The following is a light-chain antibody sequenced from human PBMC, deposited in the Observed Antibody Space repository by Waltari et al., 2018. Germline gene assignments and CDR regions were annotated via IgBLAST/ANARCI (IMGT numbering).Light chain of an antibody. V-gene: IGKV1-6*01. CDR2: AAS. J-gene: IGKJ1*01. CDR1: KGIGND. Sequence: AFQMTQSPSSLSASVGDRVTITCRTNKGIGNDVGWYQQKPGKAPKLLIYAASSLQGGVPSRFSGSGSGTDFTLTISSLQPEDFATYYCLENYNYPWTFGQGTRVEIK. CDR3: LENYNYPWT.